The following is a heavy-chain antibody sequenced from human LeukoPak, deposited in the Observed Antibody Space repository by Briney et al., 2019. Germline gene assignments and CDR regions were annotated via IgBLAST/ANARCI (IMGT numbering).Heavy chain of an antibody. J-gene: IGHJ4*02. CDR2: TYYRSKWSN. V-gene: IGHV6-1*01. D-gene: IGHD2-15*01. Sequence: SQTLSLTCAISGDSVSSKSAAWNWIRQFPSRGLEWVGRTYYRSKWSNDYAASVKSRITVNPDTSKNQFSLQLSSVTPEDTAVYYCARSRAATFDCWGQGTLVTVSS. CDR3: ARSRAATFDC. CDR1: GDSVSSKSAA.